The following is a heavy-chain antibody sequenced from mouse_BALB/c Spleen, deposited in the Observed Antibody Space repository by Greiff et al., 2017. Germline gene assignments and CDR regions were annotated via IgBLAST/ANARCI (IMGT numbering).Heavy chain of an antibody. CDR1: GYTFTDYE. J-gene: IGHJ3*01. Sequence: VKLMESGAELVRPGASVTLSCKASGYTFTDYEMHWVKQTPVHGLEWIGAIDPETGGTAYNQKFKGKATLTADKSSSTAYMELRSLTSEDSAVYYCTRDRYDVWFAYWGQGTLVTVSA. D-gene: IGHD2-14*01. CDR3: TRDRYDVWFAY. CDR2: IDPETGGT. V-gene: IGHV1-15*01.